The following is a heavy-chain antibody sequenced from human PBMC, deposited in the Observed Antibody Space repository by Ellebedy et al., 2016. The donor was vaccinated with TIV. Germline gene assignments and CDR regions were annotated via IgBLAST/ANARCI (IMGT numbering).Heavy chain of an antibody. J-gene: IGHJ4*02. CDR2: INYLGST. D-gene: IGHD7-27*01. CDR3: TRQLDERGIAWVDL. Sequence: MPGGSLRLSCAVYGSSFSGYYWSWIRQSPGKGLEWIGEINYLGSTNYNPSLKSRVTISLDTPKNQFSLNLTSVTAADTAVYYCTRQLDERGIAWVDLWGQGNLVTVSS. V-gene: IGHV4-34*01. CDR1: GSSFSGYY.